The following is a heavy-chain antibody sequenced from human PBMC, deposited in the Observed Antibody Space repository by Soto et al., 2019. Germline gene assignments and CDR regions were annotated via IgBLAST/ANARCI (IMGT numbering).Heavy chain of an antibody. V-gene: IGHV3-23*01. D-gene: IGHD3-10*01. CDR3: AKAYYGSGSYPLYYYYYGMDV. J-gene: IGHJ6*02. CDR1: GFTFSSYA. Sequence: LRLSCAASGFTFSSYAMSWVRQAPGKGLEWVSAISGSGGSTYYADSVKGRFTISRDNSKNTLYLQMNSLRAEDTAVYYCAKAYYGSGSYPLYYYYYGMDVWGQGTTVTVSS. CDR2: ISGSGGST.